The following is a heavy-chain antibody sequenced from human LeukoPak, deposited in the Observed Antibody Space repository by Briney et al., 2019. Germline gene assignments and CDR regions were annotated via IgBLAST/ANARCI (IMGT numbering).Heavy chain of an antibody. CDR1: GFTFSSYS. CDR2: ISSSSSYI. J-gene: IGHJ3*02. D-gene: IGHD4/OR15-4a*01. Sequence: KPGGSLRLSCAASGFTFSSYSMNWVRQAPRKGLEWVSSISSSSSYIYYADSVKGRFTISRDNAKNSLYLQMNSLRAEDTAVYYCASSRLLLTMVAPGAFDIWGQGTMVTVSS. CDR3: ASSRLLLTMVAPGAFDI. V-gene: IGHV3-21*01.